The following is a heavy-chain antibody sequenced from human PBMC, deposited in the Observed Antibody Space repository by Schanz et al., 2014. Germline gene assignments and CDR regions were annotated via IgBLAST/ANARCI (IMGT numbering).Heavy chain of an antibody. Sequence: QVQLVESGGGLVKPGGSLRLSCAASGFTFSDYYMSWIRQAPGKGLEWVSYVSSSSSYTHYADSVKGRFTISRDNAKNSLYLQMNSLRAEDTALYYCARAGYCTSVSCSLFVSDYWGQGTLVTVSS. CDR1: GFTFSDYY. CDR2: VSSSSSYT. J-gene: IGHJ4*02. CDR3: ARAGYCTSVSCSLFVSDY. V-gene: IGHV3-11*05. D-gene: IGHD2-2*03.